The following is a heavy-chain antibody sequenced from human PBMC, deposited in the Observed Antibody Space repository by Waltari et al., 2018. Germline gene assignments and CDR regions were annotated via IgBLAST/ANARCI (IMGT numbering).Heavy chain of an antibody. D-gene: IGHD2-2*01. CDR1: RVSFSIYA. CDR3: AQGLSYCSGTSCFNWFDP. CDR2: ISSGGHTT. V-gene: IGHV3-23*01. Sequence: EMQLLESGVGWVQPGGSLRLSCVSSRVSFSIYAMNWVRQAAGKGLEWVSGISSGGHTTYYADSVKGRFTSSRDNSKKTLYLQMESLRAEDTGVYYCAQGLSYCSGTSCFNWFDPWGQGTPGTVSS. J-gene: IGHJ5*02.